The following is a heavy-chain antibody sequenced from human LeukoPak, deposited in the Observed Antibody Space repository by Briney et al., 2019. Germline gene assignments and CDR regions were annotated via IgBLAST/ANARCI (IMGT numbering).Heavy chain of an antibody. CDR1: GGSISSGGYY. V-gene: IGHV4-61*08. J-gene: IGHJ3*02. CDR2: INHSGST. CDR3: ARLIPGPNDAFDI. Sequence: SQTLSLTCTVSGGSISSGGYYWSWIRQPPGKGLEWIGEINHSGSTNYNPSLKSRVTLSLDSSKSQFALKVTSVTAADTAVYYCARLIPGPNDAFDIWGQGTMVTVSS.